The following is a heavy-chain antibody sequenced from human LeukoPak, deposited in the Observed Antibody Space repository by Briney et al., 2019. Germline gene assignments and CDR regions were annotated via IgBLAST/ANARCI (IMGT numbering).Heavy chain of an antibody. CDR2: IKQDGSEK. Sequence: GGSLRLSCAASGFTLSSYWMTWVRQAPGKGLEWVANIKQDGSEKYYVDSVKGRFTISRDNAKNSLYLQMNSLRAEDTAVYYCARWGSSPVWGQGTTVTVSS. D-gene: IGHD3-16*01. J-gene: IGHJ6*02. CDR1: GFTLSSYW. V-gene: IGHV3-7*01. CDR3: ARWGSSPV.